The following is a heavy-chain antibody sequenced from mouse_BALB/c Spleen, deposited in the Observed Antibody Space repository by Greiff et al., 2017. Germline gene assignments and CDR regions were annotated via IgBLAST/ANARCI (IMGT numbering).Heavy chain of an antibody. CDR3: ASEDTGRAMDY. CDR2: IDPSDSYT. CDR1: GYTFTSYW. Sequence: QVQLQQPGAELVKPGASVKLSCKASGYTFTSYWMHWVKQRPGQGLEWIGEIDPSDSYTNYNQKFKGKATLTVDKSSSTAYMQLSSLTSEDSAVYYCASEDTGRAMDYWGKGTSVTVSS. J-gene: IGHJ4*01. V-gene: IGHV1-69*02. D-gene: IGHD3-3*01.